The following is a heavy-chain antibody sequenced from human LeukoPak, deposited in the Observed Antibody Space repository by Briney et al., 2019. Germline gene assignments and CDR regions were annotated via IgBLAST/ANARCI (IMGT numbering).Heavy chain of an antibody. CDR3: ARNFPRWPAGVWASIRFDP. CDR1: GYSISSGYC. CDR2: IYYSGST. J-gene: IGHJ5*02. V-gene: IGHV4-38-2*02. Sequence: SETLSLTCTVSGYSISSGYCWGWIRQPPGKGLEWIGSIYYSGSTYYSPSLKSRVTMSVDTSRNQFSLKLSSVTAADTAVYYCARNFPRWPAGVWASIRFDPWGQGTLVTVSS. D-gene: IGHD2-2*01.